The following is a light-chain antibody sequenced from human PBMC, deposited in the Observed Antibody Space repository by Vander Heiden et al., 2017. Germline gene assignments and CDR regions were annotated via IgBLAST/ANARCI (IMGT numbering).Light chain of an antibody. CDR3: QQYYSYPRT. Sequence: TITCRASQGISSYLAWYQQKPGKAPKLLIYAASTLQSRVPSRFSGSGSGTDFTLTISCLQSEDFATYYCQQYYSYPRTFGQGTKVEIK. J-gene: IGKJ1*01. CDR1: QGISSY. V-gene: IGKV1-8*01. CDR2: AAS.